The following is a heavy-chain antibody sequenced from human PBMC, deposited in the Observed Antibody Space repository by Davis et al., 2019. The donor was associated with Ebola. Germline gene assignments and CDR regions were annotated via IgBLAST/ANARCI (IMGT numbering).Heavy chain of an antibody. CDR1: GFPLISYG. V-gene: IGHV1-46*01. CDR2: INPSGGST. D-gene: IGHD2-15*01. J-gene: IGHJ6*02. CDR3: ARELIVVVVAATESDGYYYYGMDV. Sequence: ASVKVSCKTSGFPLISYGISWVRQAPGQGLEWMGIINPSGGSTSYAQKFQGRVTMTRDTSTSTVYMELSSLRSEDTAVYYCARELIVVVVAATESDGYYYYGMDVWGQGTTVTVSS.